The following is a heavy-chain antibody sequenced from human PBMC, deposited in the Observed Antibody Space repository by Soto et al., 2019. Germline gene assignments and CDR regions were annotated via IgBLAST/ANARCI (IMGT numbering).Heavy chain of an antibody. D-gene: IGHD4-17*01. V-gene: IGHV3-7*05. CDR3: ARQATDYVDSPFDY. Sequence: EVQLVESGGGLVQPGGSLRLSCAASGFTFSSYWMSWVRQAPGKGLEWVANIKQDGSAKYYVDSVKGRFTISRDNAKNSVYVQMTSLRAEDTAVYYCARQATDYVDSPFDYWGQGTLLTVSS. CDR1: GFTFSSYW. J-gene: IGHJ4*02. CDR2: IKQDGSAK.